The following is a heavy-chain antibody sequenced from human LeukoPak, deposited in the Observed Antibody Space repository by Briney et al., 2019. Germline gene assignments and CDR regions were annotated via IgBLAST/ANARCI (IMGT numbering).Heavy chain of an antibody. Sequence: PGGSLRLSCAASGFTFSSHGMHWVRQAPGKGLEWVAVIWYDGSNKYYADSVKGRFTISRDNSKNTLFLQMNSLRAEDTAVYYCARWGPEKRFDYWGQGALVTASS. D-gene: IGHD3-16*01. CDR1: GFTFSSHG. J-gene: IGHJ4*02. CDR2: IWYDGSNK. CDR3: ARWGPEKRFDY. V-gene: IGHV3-33*01.